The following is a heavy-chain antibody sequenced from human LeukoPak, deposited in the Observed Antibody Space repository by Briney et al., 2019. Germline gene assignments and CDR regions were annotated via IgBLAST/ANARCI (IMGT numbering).Heavy chain of an antibody. V-gene: IGHV4-39*01. CDR1: GGSISSSSYY. D-gene: IGHD3-10*01. Sequence: SETLFLTCTVSGGSISSSSYYWGWIRQPPGKGLEWIGSIYYSGSTYYNPSPKSRVTISVDTSKNQFSLKLSSVTAADTAVYYCARPGVRGVIKAWFDPWGQGTLVTVSS. J-gene: IGHJ5*02. CDR3: ARPGVRGVIKAWFDP. CDR2: IYYSGST.